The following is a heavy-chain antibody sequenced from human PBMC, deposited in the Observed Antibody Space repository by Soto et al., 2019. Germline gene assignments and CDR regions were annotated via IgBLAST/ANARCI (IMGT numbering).Heavy chain of an antibody. CDR2: IWYDGSNK. CDR3: ARDYIVVVPAADSEYYYYYYGMDV. CDR1: GFTFSSYG. Sequence: QPGGSLRLSCAASGFTFSSYGMHWVRQAPGKGLEWVAVIWYDGSNKYYADSVKGRFTISRDNSKNTLYLQMNSLRAEDTAVYYCARDYIVVVPAADSEYYYYYYGMDVWGQGTTVTVSS. J-gene: IGHJ6*02. V-gene: IGHV3-33*01. D-gene: IGHD2-2*01.